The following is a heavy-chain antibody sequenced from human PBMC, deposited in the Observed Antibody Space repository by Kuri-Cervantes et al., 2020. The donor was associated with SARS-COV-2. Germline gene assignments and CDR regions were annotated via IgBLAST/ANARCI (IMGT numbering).Heavy chain of an antibody. CDR1: GGSISSSSYY. Sequence: SETLSLTCTVSGGSISSSSYYWGWIRQPPGKGLEWIGSIYYSGSTYYNPSLKSRVTISVDTSKNQSSLKLSSVTAADTAVYYCARHMEENERATNWFDPWGQGTLVTVSS. CDR2: IYYSGST. D-gene: IGHD2/OR15-2a*01. CDR3: ARHMEENERATNWFDP. J-gene: IGHJ5*02. V-gene: IGHV4-39*01.